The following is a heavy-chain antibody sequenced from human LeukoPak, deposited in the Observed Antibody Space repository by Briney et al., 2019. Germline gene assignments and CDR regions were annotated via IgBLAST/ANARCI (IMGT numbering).Heavy chain of an antibody. V-gene: IGHV1-24*01. CDR3: ATAGALGIAAAGDFDY. D-gene: IGHD6-13*01. J-gene: IGHJ4*02. CDR2: FDPEDGET. Sequence: ASVKVSCKVSGYTLTELSMHWVRQAPGKGLEWMGGFDPEDGETIYAQKFQGRVTMTEDTSTDTAYMELSSLRSEDTAVYYCATAGALGIAAAGDFDYWGQGTLVTVSS. CDR1: GYTLTELS.